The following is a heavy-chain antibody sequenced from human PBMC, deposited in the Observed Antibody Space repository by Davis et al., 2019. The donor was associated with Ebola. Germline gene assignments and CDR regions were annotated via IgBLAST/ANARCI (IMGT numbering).Heavy chain of an antibody. Sequence: MPSETLSLTCAVSGGSISSSNWWSWVRQPPGKGLEWIGEIYHSGSTNYNPSLKSRVTISVDTSKNQFSLKLSSVTAADTAVYYCARPVAQYSSSWYWFDPWGQGTLVTVSS. V-gene: IGHV4-4*02. J-gene: IGHJ5*02. CDR2: IYHSGST. D-gene: IGHD6-13*01. CDR1: GGSISSSNW. CDR3: ARPVAQYSSSWYWFDP.